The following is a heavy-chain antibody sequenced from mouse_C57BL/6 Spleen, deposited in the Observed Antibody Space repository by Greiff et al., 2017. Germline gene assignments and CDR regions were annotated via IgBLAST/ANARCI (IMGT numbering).Heavy chain of an antibody. J-gene: IGHJ4*01. CDR1: GYTFTSYW. V-gene: IGHV1-52*01. CDR3: ARWGGYYDDYDMDY. D-gene: IGHD2-3*01. Sequence: QVQLQQPGAELVRPGSSVKLSCKASGYTFTSYWMHWVKQRPIQGLEWIGNIDPSDSDTHYNQKFKDKATLTVDKSSSTAYMQLSSLTSEDSAVYYCARWGGYYDDYDMDYWGQGTSVTVSS. CDR2: IDPSDSDT.